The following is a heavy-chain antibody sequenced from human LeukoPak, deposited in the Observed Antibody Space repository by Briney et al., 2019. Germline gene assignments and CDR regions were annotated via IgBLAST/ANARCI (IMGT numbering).Heavy chain of an antibody. Sequence: GGSLRLSCVASGFRFSSFDMHWFRQTTGGGLEWVSAIGLIGDTYYQDSVRGRFTISREDAKNSLYLQMNSLRAGDTAVYYCAREIVAALQGHYLYGVDVWGQGTTVTVSS. CDR2: IGLIGDT. D-gene: IGHD5-12*01. V-gene: IGHV3-13*01. CDR3: AREIVAALQGHYLYGVDV. CDR1: GFRFSSFD. J-gene: IGHJ6*01.